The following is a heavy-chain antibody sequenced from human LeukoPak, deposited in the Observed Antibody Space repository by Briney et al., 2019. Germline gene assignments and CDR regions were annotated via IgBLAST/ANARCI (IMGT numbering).Heavy chain of an antibody. D-gene: IGHD2-15*01. Sequence: GASVKVSCKASGGTFSSYAISWVRQAPGQGLEWMGGIIPIFGTANYAQKFQGRVTITADESTSTAYMELSSLRSEDTAVYYCAREGAVVVVAQTGYFDLWGRGTLVTVSS. CDR2: IIPIFGTA. J-gene: IGHJ2*01. CDR3: AREGAVVVVAQTGYFDL. CDR1: GGTFSSYA. V-gene: IGHV1-69*13.